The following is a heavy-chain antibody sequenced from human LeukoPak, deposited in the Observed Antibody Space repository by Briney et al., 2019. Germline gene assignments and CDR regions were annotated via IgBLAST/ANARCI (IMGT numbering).Heavy chain of an antibody. V-gene: IGHV3-7*01. Sequence: PGGSLRLSCAPSGFTFSSYWMSWVRQAPGKGLEWVANIKQDGSEKYYVDSVKGRFTISRDNAENSLYLQMNSLRAEDTAVYYCARDRVDTAMDGMDVWGQGTTVTVSS. D-gene: IGHD5-18*01. CDR1: GFTFSSYW. J-gene: IGHJ6*02. CDR2: IKQDGSEK. CDR3: ARDRVDTAMDGMDV.